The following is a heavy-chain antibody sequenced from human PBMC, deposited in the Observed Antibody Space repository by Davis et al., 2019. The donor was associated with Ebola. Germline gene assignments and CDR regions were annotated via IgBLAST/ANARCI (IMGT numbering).Heavy chain of an antibody. Sequence: MPSETLSLTCGVYNGSLSGFFWSWIRQPPGKGLEWLGEIRPGGSTNYSPSLKNRLTMSMDTSKNQFSLKLTSVTAADTAVYYCARWGLGVTPNWYFDLWGRSTLVSVS. CDR2: IRPGGST. CDR3: ARWGLGVTPNWYFDL. D-gene: IGHD2-21*02. CDR1: NGSLSGFF. V-gene: IGHV4-34*10. J-gene: IGHJ2*01.